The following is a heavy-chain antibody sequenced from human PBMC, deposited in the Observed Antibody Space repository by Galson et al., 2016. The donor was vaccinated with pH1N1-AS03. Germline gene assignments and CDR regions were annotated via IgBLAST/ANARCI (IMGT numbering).Heavy chain of an antibody. CDR3: AREGFRRRLLLPGASDV. D-gene: IGHD3-22*01. Sequence: SVKVSCKVSGYTFTAYGVSWVRQAPGQGLQWMGWISTHNGDTNYAQNFHGRVTLTTDTSTSTVYLELRSLQSDDTAVYYCAREGFRRRLLLPGASDVWGQGTMLTVSS. CDR2: ISTHNGDT. J-gene: IGHJ3*01. CDR1: GYTFTAYG. V-gene: IGHV1-18*01.